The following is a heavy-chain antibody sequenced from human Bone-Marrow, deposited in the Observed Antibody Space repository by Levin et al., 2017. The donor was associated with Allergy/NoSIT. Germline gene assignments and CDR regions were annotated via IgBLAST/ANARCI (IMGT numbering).Heavy chain of an antibody. Sequence: SETLSLTCTVSGASISSGSYYWSWIRQPAGKGLEWIGRVHTSGNTEYNPSLKSRVTILVDTSKNQFSLNLNSVTASDTAVYYCARGNSYVDFYIWGQGTMVTVSS. V-gene: IGHV4-61*02. CDR3: ARGNSYVDFYI. J-gene: IGHJ3*02. CDR1: GASISSGSYY. D-gene: IGHD5-18*01. CDR2: VHTSGNT.